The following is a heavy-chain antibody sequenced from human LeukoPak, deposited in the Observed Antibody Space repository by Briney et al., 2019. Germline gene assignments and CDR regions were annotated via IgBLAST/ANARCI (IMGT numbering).Heavy chain of an antibody. Sequence: GGSLRLSCAASGFTLSNHWMHWVRQAPGKGLVWVSRIDSDGTRTLYADSVKGRFTISRDDARNTLYLQMNSLRADDTAIYYCARDGGYGDMFWGQGTLVTVSS. CDR3: ARDGGYGDMF. J-gene: IGHJ4*02. V-gene: IGHV3-74*01. CDR1: GFTLSNHW. D-gene: IGHD4-17*01. CDR2: IDSDGTRT.